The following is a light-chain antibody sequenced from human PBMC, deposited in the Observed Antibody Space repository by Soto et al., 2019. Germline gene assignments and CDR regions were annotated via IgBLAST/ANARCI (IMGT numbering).Light chain of an antibody. J-gene: IGKJ4*01. V-gene: IGKV1-39*01. CDR3: QQTYRIPPLT. CDR1: QSVTTY. CDR2: VAS. Sequence: DFQLTQSASSLSASVGDRVTITCRSSQSVTTYLNWYQQKPGKAPKLLIYVASVLQTGVPSRFSGSGSGTNFSLTINGLQPEDFATYLCQQTYRIPPLTFGGGTRVEIK.